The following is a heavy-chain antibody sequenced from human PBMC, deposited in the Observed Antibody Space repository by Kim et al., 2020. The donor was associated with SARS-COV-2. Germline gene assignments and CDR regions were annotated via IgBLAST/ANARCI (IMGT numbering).Heavy chain of an antibody. D-gene: IGHD3-10*01. CDR3: ASRRAGGSGSYYNARFDY. J-gene: IGHJ4*02. Sequence: GRFTISRDNSTNTLYLQINSLRAEDTAVYYCASRRAGGSGSYYNARFDYWGQGTLVTVSS. V-gene: IGHV3-30*04.